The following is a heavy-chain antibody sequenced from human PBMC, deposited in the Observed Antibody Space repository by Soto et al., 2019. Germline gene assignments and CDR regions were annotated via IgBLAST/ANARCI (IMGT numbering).Heavy chain of an antibody. J-gene: IGHJ4*02. D-gene: IGHD3-22*01. CDR1: GFTFSSYA. CDR2: ISGSGGST. CDR3: ATLVVVITTSWGTFDY. Sequence: PGGSLRLSCAASGFTFSSYAMSWVRQAPGKGLEWVSAISGSGGSTYYADSVKGRFTISRDNSKNTLYLQMNSLRAEDTAVYYCATLVVVITTSWGTFDYWGQGTRVTVS. V-gene: IGHV3-23*01.